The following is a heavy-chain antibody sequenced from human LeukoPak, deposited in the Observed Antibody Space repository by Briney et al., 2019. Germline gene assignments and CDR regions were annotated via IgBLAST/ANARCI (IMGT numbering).Heavy chain of an antibody. CDR3: ARVPLTNYVRWQRLVSRSGLGYFDL. V-gene: IGHV4-34*01. CDR2: INHSGST. J-gene: IGHJ2*01. CDR1: GGSFSGYY. Sequence: ASETLSLTCAVYGGSFSGYYWSWIRQPPGKGLEWIGEINHSGSTNYNPSLKSRVTISVDTSKNQFSLKLSSVTAADTAVYYCARVPLTNYVRWQRLVSRSGLGYFDLWGRGTLVTVSS. D-gene: IGHD6-13*01.